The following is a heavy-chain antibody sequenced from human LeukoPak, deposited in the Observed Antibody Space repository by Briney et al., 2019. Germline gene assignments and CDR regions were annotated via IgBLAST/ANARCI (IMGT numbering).Heavy chain of an antibody. V-gene: IGHV1-18*01. Sequence: ASVKVPCKASGYTFTSYGISWVRQAPGQGLEWMGWISAYNGNTNYAQKLQGRVTMTTDTSTSTAYMELRSLRSDDTAVYYCARDLYCSSTSCPQEIYYYYGMDVWGQGTTVTVSS. J-gene: IGHJ6*02. CDR3: ARDLYCSSTSCPQEIYYYYGMDV. D-gene: IGHD2-2*01. CDR1: GYTFTSYG. CDR2: ISAYNGNT.